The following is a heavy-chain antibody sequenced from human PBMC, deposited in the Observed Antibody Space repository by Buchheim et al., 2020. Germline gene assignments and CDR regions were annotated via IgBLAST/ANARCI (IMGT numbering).Heavy chain of an antibody. CDR2: IYSGGST. CDR1: GFTFSDYY. V-gene: IGHV3-66*01. D-gene: IGHD3-22*01. Sequence: VQLVESGGGLVKPGGSLRLSCAASGFTFSDYYMSWIRQAPGKGLEWVSVIYSGGSTYYTDSVKGRFTISRDNSKNTLYLQMNSLRAEDTAVYYCQSSYYYDSSGLSGDYWGQGTL. CDR3: QSSYYYDSSGLSGDY. J-gene: IGHJ4*02.